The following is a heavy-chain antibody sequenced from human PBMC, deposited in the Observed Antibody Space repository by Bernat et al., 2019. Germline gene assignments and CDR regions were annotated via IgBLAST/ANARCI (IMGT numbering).Heavy chain of an antibody. D-gene: IGHD3-22*01. CDR3: ASGVYYYDSSGYYLDY. J-gene: IGHJ4*02. CDR2: IYYSGST. Sequence: QLQLQESGPGLVKPSVTLSLTCTVSGGSISSSSYYWGWIRQPPGKGLEWIGSIYYSGSTYYNPSLKSRVTISVDTSKNQFSLKLSSVTAADTAVYYCASGVYYYDSSGYYLDYWGQGTLVTVSS. CDR1: GGSISSSSYY. V-gene: IGHV4-39*01.